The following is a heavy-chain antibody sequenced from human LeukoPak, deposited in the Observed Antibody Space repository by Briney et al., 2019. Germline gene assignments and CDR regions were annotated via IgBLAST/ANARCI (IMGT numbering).Heavy chain of an antibody. Sequence: PGGSLRLSCAASGFTFSSYAMSWVRQAPGKGLEWVSAISGSGGSTYYADSVKGRFTISRDNAKNSLYLQMNNLRAEDTAVYYCAKGGPYDILTGKNVFDIWGQGTTVTVSS. V-gene: IGHV3-23*01. D-gene: IGHD3-9*01. J-gene: IGHJ3*02. CDR3: AKGGPYDILTGKNVFDI. CDR1: GFTFSSYA. CDR2: ISGSGGST.